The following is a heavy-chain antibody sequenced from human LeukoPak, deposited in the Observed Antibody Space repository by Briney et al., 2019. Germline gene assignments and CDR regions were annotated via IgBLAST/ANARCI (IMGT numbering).Heavy chain of an antibody. V-gene: IGHV3-7*01. Sequence: GGSLRLSCAASGFTFSGYWTHWVRQAPGKGLEWEANLKQDGSEKHFADSVKGRFTISRDNAENSLYLRMNSLRAEDTAMYYCARGTIAAPGTDYWGQGTLVTVSS. D-gene: IGHD6-13*01. CDR3: ARGTIAAPGTDY. J-gene: IGHJ4*02. CDR2: LKQDGSEK. CDR1: GFTFSGYW.